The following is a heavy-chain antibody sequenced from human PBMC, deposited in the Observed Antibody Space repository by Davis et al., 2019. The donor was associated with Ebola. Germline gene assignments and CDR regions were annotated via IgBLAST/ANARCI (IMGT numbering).Heavy chain of an antibody. CDR1: GFTFSSYA. CDR2: ISSNGGST. Sequence: GESLKISCAASGFTFSSYAMHWVRQAPGKGLEYASAISSNGGSTYYANSVKGRFTISRDNSKNTLYLQMGSLRAEDMAVYYCARVWGGYSYGYFDYWGQGTLVTVSS. J-gene: IGHJ4*02. D-gene: IGHD5-18*01. V-gene: IGHV3-64*01. CDR3: ARVWGGYSYGYFDY.